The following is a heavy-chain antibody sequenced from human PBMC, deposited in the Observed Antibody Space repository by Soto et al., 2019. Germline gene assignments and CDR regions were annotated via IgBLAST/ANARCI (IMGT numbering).Heavy chain of an antibody. J-gene: IGHJ4*02. CDR2: INPNSGGT. CDR3: ARERGHYYDSSGVDY. CDR1: GYTFTGYY. Sequence: ASVKVSCKASGYTFTGYYMHWVRQAPGQGLEWMGWINPNSGGTNYAQKFQGRVTMTRDTSISTAYMELSRLRSDDTAVYYCARERGHYYDSSGVDYWGQGTLVTVSS. V-gene: IGHV1-2*02. D-gene: IGHD3-22*01.